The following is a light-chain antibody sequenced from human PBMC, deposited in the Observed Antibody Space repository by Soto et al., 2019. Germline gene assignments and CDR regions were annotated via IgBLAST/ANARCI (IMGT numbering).Light chain of an antibody. CDR3: CSYTSSRTYV. Sequence: QAVVTQPASVSGSPGQSITISCTGTSSDVGAYIYVSWYQHHPGKAPKVMIYEVTSRPSGVSDRFSGSKSGNTASLTISGLQAEDEADYYCCSYTSSRTYVFGTGTKVTVL. CDR1: SSDVGAYIY. V-gene: IGLV2-14*01. CDR2: EVT. J-gene: IGLJ1*01.